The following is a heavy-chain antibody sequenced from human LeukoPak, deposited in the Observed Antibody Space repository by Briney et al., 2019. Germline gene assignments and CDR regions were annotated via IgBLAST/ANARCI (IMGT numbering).Heavy chain of an antibody. CDR1: GFTFRSYG. Sequence: GGSLRLSCAASGFTFRSYGMQWVRQAPGKGLEWVAFIKSDGNNKYYADSVKGRLTISRDNSKNTLYLQMNSLRAEDTAVYYCAKDEGWALWFGEGSDDPWGQGTLVTVSS. D-gene: IGHD3-10*01. CDR2: IKSDGNNK. CDR3: AKDEGWALWFGEGSDDP. J-gene: IGHJ5*02. V-gene: IGHV3-30*02.